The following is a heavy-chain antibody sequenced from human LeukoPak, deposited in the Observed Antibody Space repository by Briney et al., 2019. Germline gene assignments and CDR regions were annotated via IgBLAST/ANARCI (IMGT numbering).Heavy chain of an antibody. J-gene: IGHJ4*02. CDR1: GGSFSGYY. V-gene: IGHV4-34*01. D-gene: IGHD3-3*01. CDR2: INHSGST. Sequence: SETLSLTCVVYGGSFSGYYWSWIRQPPGKGLEWIGEINHSGSTNYNPSLKSRLTISVDTSKNQFSLKLSSVTAADTAVYYCASGRVIFGVVHFDYWGQGTLVTVSS. CDR3: ASGRVIFGVVHFDY.